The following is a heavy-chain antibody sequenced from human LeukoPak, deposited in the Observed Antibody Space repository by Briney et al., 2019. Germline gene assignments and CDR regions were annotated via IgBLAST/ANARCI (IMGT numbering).Heavy chain of an antibody. V-gene: IGHV1-2*02. CDR2: VNPNTGGK. CDR3: VREAGPLD. Sequence: ASVKVSCTASGYTFTGYYINWVRQAPGQAPEWVGWVNPNTGGKSYAQKFQGRVTMTRDTSITTAFMELRGLTFDDTAVFYCVREAGPLDWGQGTLVTVSS. CDR1: GYTFTGYY. J-gene: IGHJ4*02.